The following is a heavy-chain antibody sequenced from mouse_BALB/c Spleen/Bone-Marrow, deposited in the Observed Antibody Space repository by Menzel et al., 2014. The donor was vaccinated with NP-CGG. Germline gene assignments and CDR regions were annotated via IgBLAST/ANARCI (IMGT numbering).Heavy chain of an antibody. D-gene: IGHD1-1*01. CDR2: IRNKANGYTA. V-gene: IGHV7-3*02. CDR3: ARDENYDIYWYFDV. J-gene: IGHJ1*01. CDR1: GFTFTDYY. Sequence: DVMLVESGGGLVQPGGSLRLSCATSGFTFTDYYMSWVRQTPGKALEWLGFIRNKANGYTADYSVSVKGRFTISRDNSQNILYLQMNTLRAEGSATYYCARDENYDIYWYFDVWGAGTTVTVSS.